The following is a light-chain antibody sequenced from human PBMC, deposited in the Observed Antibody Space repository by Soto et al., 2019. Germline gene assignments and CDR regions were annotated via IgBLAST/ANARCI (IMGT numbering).Light chain of an antibody. J-gene: IGKJ5*01. CDR3: QQYGTSPPIT. CDR2: GAS. Sequence: EIAWTQSPGTLSLSAGERATIPWPAGQSVSSSYLAWYQQKPGQAPRLLIYGASSRATGIPDRFSGSGSGTDFTLTISRLEPEDFAVYYCQQYGTSPPITFGQGTRLEIK. V-gene: IGKV3-20*01. CDR1: QSVSSSY.